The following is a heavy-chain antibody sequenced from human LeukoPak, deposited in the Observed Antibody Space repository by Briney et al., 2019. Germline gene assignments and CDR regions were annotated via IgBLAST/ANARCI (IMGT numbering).Heavy chain of an antibody. CDR1: GFTFSSYW. D-gene: IGHD3-9*01. J-gene: IGHJ4*02. Sequence: GGSLRLSCAASGFTFSSYWMSWVRQAPGKGLEWVANIKQDGSEKYYVDSVKGRFTISRDNAKNSLYLQMNSLRAEDTAVYYCARDDYDILTGYHGYFGYWGQGTLVTVSS. CDR3: ARDDYDILTGYHGYFGY. CDR2: IKQDGSEK. V-gene: IGHV3-7*01.